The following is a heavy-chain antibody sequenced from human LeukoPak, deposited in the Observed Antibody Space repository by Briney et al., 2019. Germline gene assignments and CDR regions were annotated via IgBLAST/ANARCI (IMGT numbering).Heavy chain of an antibody. V-gene: IGHV4-31*03. CDR1: GGSISSGGYY. J-gene: IGHJ3*02. CDR2: IYYSGST. CDR3: ARAEDPTRAFDI. Sequence: PSHTLSLTCTVSGGSISSGGYYWSWIRQPPGKGLEWSGYIYYSGSTYYNPSLKSRVTISVDTSKSQFSLKLSSVTAADTAVYYCARAEDPTRAFDIWGQGTMVTVSS.